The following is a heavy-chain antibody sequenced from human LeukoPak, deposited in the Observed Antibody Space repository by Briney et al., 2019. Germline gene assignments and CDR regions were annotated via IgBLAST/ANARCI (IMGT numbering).Heavy chain of an antibody. V-gene: IGHV3-7*03. D-gene: IGHD3-3*01. CDR2: IRQDEGEK. J-gene: IGHJ4*02. CDR3: AKGIRVVTH. CDR1: GFTFSSYW. Sequence: GGSLRLSCAASGFTFSSYWMSWVRQAPGKGLEWMANIRQDEGEKYYGDSVKGRFTISRDNSKNTLYLQMNSLRAEDTAVYYCAKGIRVVTHWGQGTLVTVSS.